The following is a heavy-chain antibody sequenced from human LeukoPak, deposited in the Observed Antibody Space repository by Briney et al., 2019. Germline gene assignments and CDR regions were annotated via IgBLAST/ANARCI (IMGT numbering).Heavy chain of an antibody. CDR3: ARDRSGEDAFDI. V-gene: IGHV1-46*01. D-gene: IGHD3-16*01. CDR1: GYTSTTYY. CDR2: INPSGDST. J-gene: IGHJ3*02. Sequence: ASVKVSCKASGYTSTTYYMHWVRQAPGQGLEWMGIINPSGDSTSYAQKFQGRVTMTKDTSTNTFYMDLRSLRSEDTAAYYCARDRSGEDAFDIWGQGTMVTVSS.